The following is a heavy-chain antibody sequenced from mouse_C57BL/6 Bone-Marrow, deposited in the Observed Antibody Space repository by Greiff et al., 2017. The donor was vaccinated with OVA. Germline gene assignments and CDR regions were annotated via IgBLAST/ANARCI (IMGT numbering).Heavy chain of an antibody. CDR2: ISDGGSYT. J-gene: IGHJ3*01. D-gene: IGHD1-1*01. V-gene: IGHV5-4*01. CDR1: GFTFSSYA. Sequence: EVKLVESGGGLVKPGGSLKLSCAASGFTFSSYAMSWVRQTPEKRLEWVATISDGGSYTYYPDNVKGRFTISRDNAKNNLYLQMSHLKSEDTAMYYCARDQRGTTGGLSWFAYWGQGTLVTVSA. CDR3: ARDQRGTTGGLSWFAY.